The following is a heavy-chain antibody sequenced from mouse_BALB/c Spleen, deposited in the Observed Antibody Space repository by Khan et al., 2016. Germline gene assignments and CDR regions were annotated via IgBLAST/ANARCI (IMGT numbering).Heavy chain of an antibody. CDR3: TRNGPAWFTY. Sequence: EVQLQESGPSLVKPSQTLSLTCSVTGDSITRGYWNWIRKFPGNRLEYMGYINYSGSTYYNPSLKSRISITRDTSKNQYYLQLNSVTTEDAATYYCTRNGPAWFTYWGPGTLVIVSA. J-gene: IGHJ3*01. CDR2: INYSGST. CDR1: GDSITRGY. V-gene: IGHV3-8*02.